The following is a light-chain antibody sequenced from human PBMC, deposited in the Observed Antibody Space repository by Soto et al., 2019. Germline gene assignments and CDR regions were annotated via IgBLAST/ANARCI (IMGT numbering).Light chain of an antibody. Sequence: EIVLTQSPVALSLSPGERATLSCRASQSVSSTLLTWYQQKPGQAPRLLIYGVSSRATGIPDRFSGSGSGTDFTLTISRLEPEDFAVYFCQQYGDSSWTFGQGTRVEIK. V-gene: IGKV3-20*01. J-gene: IGKJ1*01. CDR1: QSVSSTL. CDR3: QQYGDSSWT. CDR2: GVS.